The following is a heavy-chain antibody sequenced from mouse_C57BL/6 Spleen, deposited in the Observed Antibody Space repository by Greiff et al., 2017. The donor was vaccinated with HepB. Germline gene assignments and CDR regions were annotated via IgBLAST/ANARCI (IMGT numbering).Heavy chain of an antibody. CDR1: GYTFTSYG. CDR2: IYPRSGIT. V-gene: IGHV1-81*01. CDR3: ARGSYYYGSSFYFDY. Sequence: QVQLKESGAELARPGASVKLSCKASGYTFTSYGISWVKQRTGQGLEWIGEIYPRSGITYYNEKFKGKATLTADKSSSTAYMELRSLTSEDSAVYFCARGSYYYGSSFYFDYWGQGTTLTVSS. D-gene: IGHD1-1*01. J-gene: IGHJ2*01.